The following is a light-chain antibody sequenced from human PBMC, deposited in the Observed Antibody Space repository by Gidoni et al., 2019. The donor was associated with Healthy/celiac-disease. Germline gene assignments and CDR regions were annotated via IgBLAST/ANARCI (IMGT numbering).Light chain of an antibody. Sequence: NFMLTQPHSVSASPGKTVTISCTRSSGSIASNYVQCYQQRPGSSPTTVIYEDNQRPSGVPDRFSGSIDSSSNSASLTSSGLKTEDEADYYCQSYDSSNPMVFGGGTKLTVL. V-gene: IGLV6-57*01. J-gene: IGLJ2*01. CDR2: EDN. CDR3: QSYDSSNPMV. CDR1: SGSIASNY.